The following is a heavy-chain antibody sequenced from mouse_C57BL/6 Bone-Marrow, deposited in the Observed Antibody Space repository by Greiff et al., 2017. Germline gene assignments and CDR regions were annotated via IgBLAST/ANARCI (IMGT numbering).Heavy chain of an antibody. V-gene: IGHV1-81*01. J-gene: IGHJ1*03. CDR2: IYPRSGNS. D-gene: IGHD1-1*01. CDR1: GYTFTSYG. CDR3: PLLRYPWYFDV. Sequence: VQLQQSGAELARPGASVKLSCKASGYTFTSYGISWVKQRTGQGLEWIGEIYPRSGNSYYNEKFKGKATLTADKYSSTAYMELRSLTSEDSAVYFCPLLRYPWYFDVWGTGTTVTVSS.